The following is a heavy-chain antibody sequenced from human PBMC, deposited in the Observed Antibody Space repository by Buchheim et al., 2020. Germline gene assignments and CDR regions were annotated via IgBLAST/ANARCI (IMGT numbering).Heavy chain of an antibody. CDR1: GGSVSSGSCY. D-gene: IGHD3-3*01. Sequence: QVQLQESGPGLVKPSETLSLTCTVSGGSVSSGSCYWSWIRQPPGKGLEWIGYIYYSGSTNYNPSLKSRVTISVATSKNQFSLKLSSVTAADTAVYYCARDSRFYDFWSGYYSWGQGTL. CDR3: ARDSRFYDFWSGYYS. J-gene: IGHJ4*02. V-gene: IGHV4-61*01. CDR2: IYYSGST.